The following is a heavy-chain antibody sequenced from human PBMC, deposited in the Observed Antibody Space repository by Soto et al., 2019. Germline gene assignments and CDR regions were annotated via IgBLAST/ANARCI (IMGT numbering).Heavy chain of an antibody. CDR3: AKSERSSGWPYYFDY. Sequence: GGSLRLSCAASGFTFSSYAMSWVRQAPGKGLEWASAISGSGGSTYYADSVKGRFTISRDNSKNTLYLQMNSLRAEDTAVYYCAKSERSSGWPYYFDYWGQGTLVTVSS. CDR2: ISGSGGST. CDR1: GFTFSSYA. D-gene: IGHD6-19*01. V-gene: IGHV3-23*01. J-gene: IGHJ4*02.